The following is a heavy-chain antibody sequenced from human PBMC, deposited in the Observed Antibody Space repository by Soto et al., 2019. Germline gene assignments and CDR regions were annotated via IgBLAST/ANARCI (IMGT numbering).Heavy chain of an antibody. Sequence: EVQLVESGGGLVQPGGSLKLSCAASGFPFSGSAIHWVRQASGKGLERVGRIRSKSDGYATAYAASVRGRFTISRDDSENTAHLQMNSLKTEDTAVYFCITLPLYDSGASGAHWGQGTLVTVSS. CDR1: GFPFSGSA. D-gene: IGHD3-22*01. CDR2: IRSKSDGYAT. CDR3: ITLPLYDSGASGAH. V-gene: IGHV3-73*01. J-gene: IGHJ4*02.